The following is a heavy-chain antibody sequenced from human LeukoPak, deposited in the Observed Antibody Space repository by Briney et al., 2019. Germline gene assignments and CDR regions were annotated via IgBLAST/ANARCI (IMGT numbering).Heavy chain of an antibody. Sequence: GGSLRLSCATSGFTFSSYSMNWVRQAPGKGLEWVSYISISSSTIYYADSVKGRFTISRDNAKNSLYLQMNSLRAEDTAVYYCARAAGSWRNAFDIWGQGTMVTVSS. CDR1: GFTFSSYS. V-gene: IGHV3-48*01. D-gene: IGHD6-19*01. CDR2: ISISSSTI. CDR3: ARAAGSWRNAFDI. J-gene: IGHJ3*02.